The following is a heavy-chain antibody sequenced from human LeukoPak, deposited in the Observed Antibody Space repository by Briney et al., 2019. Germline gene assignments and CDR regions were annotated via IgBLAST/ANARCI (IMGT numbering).Heavy chain of an antibody. J-gene: IGHJ2*01. CDR1: EFTFDDYG. Sequence: GGSLRLSCAASEFTFDDYGMSWVRQAPGKGLEWVSGINWNGGGTGYADSVKGRFTISRDSGKNSLYLQMDSLRAEDTALYYCARGLPVAVPYCYFDLWGRGTLVTVSS. D-gene: IGHD6-19*01. V-gene: IGHV3-20*04. CDR3: ARGLPVAVPYCYFDL. CDR2: INWNGGGT.